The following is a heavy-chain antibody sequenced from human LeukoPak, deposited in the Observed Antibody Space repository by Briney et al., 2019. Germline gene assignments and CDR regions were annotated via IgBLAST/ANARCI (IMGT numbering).Heavy chain of an antibody. D-gene: IGHD6-13*01. CDR1: GFTFSSYW. V-gene: IGHV3-7*01. CDR3: ARDPSRGWGIAAAAPFDY. J-gene: IGHJ4*02. CDR2: IKQDGSEK. Sequence: GGSLRLSCAASGFTFSSYWMSWVRQAPGKGLEWVANIKQDGSEKYYVDSVKGRFTISRDNAKNSLYLQMNSLRAEDTAVYYCARDPSRGWGIAAAAPFDYWGQGTLVTVSS.